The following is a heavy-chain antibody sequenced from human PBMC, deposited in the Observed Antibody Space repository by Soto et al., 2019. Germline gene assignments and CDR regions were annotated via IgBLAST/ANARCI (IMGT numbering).Heavy chain of an antibody. CDR1: GYTFTSYG. CDR2: ISPNNGGT. V-gene: IGHV1-2*04. CDR3: ARELSAAGKYYYYYGMDV. J-gene: IGHJ6*02. Sequence: ASVKVSCKASGYTFTSYGISWVRQAPGQGLEWMGWISPNNGGTNYAQKFQGWVTMTRDTSISTAYMELSRLRSDDTAVYYCARELSAAGKYYYYYGMDVWGQGTTVTVSS. D-gene: IGHD6-13*01.